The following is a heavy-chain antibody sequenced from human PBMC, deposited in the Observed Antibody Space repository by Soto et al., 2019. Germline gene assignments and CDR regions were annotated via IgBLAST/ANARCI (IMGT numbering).Heavy chain of an antibody. V-gene: IGHV3-64*01. D-gene: IGHD5-18*01. CDR2: ISSNGGST. J-gene: IGHJ4*02. CDR3: ARGGGYSYGYFGGYHFDY. Sequence: EVQLVESGGGLVQPGGSLRLSCAASGFTFSSYAMYWVRQAPGKGLEYVSAISSNGGSTYYANSVKGRFTISRDNSKNTRYLKMGSLGAEDMAVYYCARGGGYSYGYFGGYHFDYWGQGTLVTVSS. CDR1: GFTFSSYA.